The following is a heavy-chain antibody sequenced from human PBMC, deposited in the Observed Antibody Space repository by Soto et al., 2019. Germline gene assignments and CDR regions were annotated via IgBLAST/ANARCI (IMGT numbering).Heavy chain of an antibody. D-gene: IGHD6-6*01. Sequence: QVQLQQWGAKVLKPSETLSLTCVVNGGSFSGYYWSWIRQSPGKGLEWIGEINDSGITDSNPSLESRVTISVDMSKNQFSLNLNSVTAAHSAVYHCARGRSSVPDRRGIGYYGLDVWGQGTTVTVSS. V-gene: IGHV4-34*01. CDR2: INDSGIT. CDR1: GGSFSGYY. J-gene: IGHJ6*02. CDR3: ARGRSSVPDRRGIGYYGLDV.